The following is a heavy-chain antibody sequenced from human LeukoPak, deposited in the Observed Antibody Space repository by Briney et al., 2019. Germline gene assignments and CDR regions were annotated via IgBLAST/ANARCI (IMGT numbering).Heavy chain of an antibody. V-gene: IGHV3-23*01. CDR1: GFTFSTFA. J-gene: IGHJ1*01. CDR2: IRGSGET. Sequence: GGSLRLSCAASGFTFSTFAMSWVGQGTATGLEWGSSIRGSGETLYADSVEGRFTLCSDSSRNTVYVEVHSLRGKDAAVCYCAKASSVSSTAAVRWGQKTLGTVSS. CDR3: AKASSVSSTAAVR. D-gene: IGHD6-19*01.